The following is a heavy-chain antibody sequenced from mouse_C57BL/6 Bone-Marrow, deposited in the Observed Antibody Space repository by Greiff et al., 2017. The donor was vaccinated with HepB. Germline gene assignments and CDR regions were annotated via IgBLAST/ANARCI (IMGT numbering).Heavy chain of an antibody. CDR3: VRDRPNSNYEDYAMDY. CDR1: GFTFNTYA. CDR2: IRSNSSNYAT. J-gene: IGHJ4*01. V-gene: IGHV10-3*01. Sequence: EVKLMESGGGLVQPKGSLKLSCAASGFTFNTYAMHWVRQAPGKGLEWVARIRSNSSNYATYYADSVKDRFTISRDDSQSMLYLQMNNLKTEDTAMYYCVRDRPNSNYEDYAMDYWGQGTSVTVSS. D-gene: IGHD2-5*01.